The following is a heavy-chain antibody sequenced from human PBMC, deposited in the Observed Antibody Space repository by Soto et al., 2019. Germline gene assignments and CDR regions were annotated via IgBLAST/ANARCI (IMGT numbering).Heavy chain of an antibody. Sequence: VQLVESGGGLVKPGGSLRLSCAASGFTFSSYSMNWVRHAPGEGLEWVSSIRSSSSYIYYAYSVKGRFTISRDNANNTLYLKMNSLRAEDTAVYYCARDDIAASGTFSLWGHGTLVTVS. D-gene: IGHD6-13*01. CDR1: GFTFSSYS. CDR3: ARDDIAASGTFSL. CDR2: IRSSSSYI. J-gene: IGHJ4*01. V-gene: IGHV3-21*01.